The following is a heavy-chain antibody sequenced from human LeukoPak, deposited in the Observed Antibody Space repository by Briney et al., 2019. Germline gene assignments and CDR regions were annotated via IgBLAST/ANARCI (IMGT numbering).Heavy chain of an antibody. CDR3: ARGDFWSGYYGDAFDI. J-gene: IGHJ3*02. D-gene: IGHD3-3*01. V-gene: IGHV4-59*01. Sequence: SETLSLTCTVSGGSISSYYWSWIRQPPGKGLEWIGYIYYSGSTNYNPSLKSRVTISVDTSKNQFSLKLSSVTAVDTAVYYCARGDFWSGYYGDAFDIWGQGTMVTVSS. CDR1: GGSISSYY. CDR2: IYYSGST.